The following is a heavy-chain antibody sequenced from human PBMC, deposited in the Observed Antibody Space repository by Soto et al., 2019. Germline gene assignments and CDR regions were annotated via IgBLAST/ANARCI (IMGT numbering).Heavy chain of an antibody. CDR1: GLIFGSFD. J-gene: IGHJ3*02. V-gene: IGHV3-23*01. Sequence: EVQLLESGGGLVQPGGSLRLSCAASGLIFGSFDMSWVRQAPGKGLEWVSTISGSSDRTYYADSVKGRFTISRDNSKNTMYLPMNSLRAEDKAVYYCARRPAAFDIWGQGTMVTVSS. CDR2: ISGSSDRT. CDR3: ARRPAAFDI. D-gene: IGHD6-6*01.